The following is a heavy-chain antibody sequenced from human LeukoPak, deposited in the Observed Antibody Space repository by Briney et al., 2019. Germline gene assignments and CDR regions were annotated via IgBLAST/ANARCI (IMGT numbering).Heavy chain of an antibody. J-gene: IGHJ4*02. CDR2: ISGCGGST. CDR1: GFTLSSYA. D-gene: IGHD1-26*01. Sequence: GGSLRLSCAASGFTLSSYAMSWVRQAPGKGLEWVQGISGCGGSTYCAESVKGRFTISRDNSKNTLYLQMSSLRAEDTAVYYCAKGRGELLEGGLDYWGQGTLVTVSS. V-gene: IGHV3-23*01. CDR3: AKGRGELLEGGLDY.